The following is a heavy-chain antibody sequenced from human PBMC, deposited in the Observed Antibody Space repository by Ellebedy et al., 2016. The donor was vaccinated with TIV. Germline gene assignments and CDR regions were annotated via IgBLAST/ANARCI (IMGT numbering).Heavy chain of an antibody. J-gene: IGHJ5*02. V-gene: IGHV4-4*02. D-gene: IGHD6-19*01. Sequence: MPGGSLRLSCAVSGGSISSSNWWSWVRQPPGKGLEWIGSIYYSGSTYYNPSLKSRVTISVDTSKNQFSLKLSSVTAADTAVYYCARSRLVNNWFDPWGQGTLVTVSS. CDR2: IYYSGST. CDR3: ARSRLVNNWFDP. CDR1: GGSISSSNW.